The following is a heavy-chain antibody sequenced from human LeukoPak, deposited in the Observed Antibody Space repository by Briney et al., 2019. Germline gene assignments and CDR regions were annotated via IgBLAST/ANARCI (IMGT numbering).Heavy chain of an antibody. J-gene: IGHJ4*02. Sequence: ASVKVYCKASGYTFTSYVISWVRQAPGRGLEWMGWISAYNGNTNYAQNLQGRVTMTTDTSTSTAYMELRSLRSDDTAVYYCARVDYGGHSDFDYFDYWGQGTLVTVSS. CDR1: GYTFTSYV. CDR3: ARVDYGGHSDFDYFDY. V-gene: IGHV1-18*01. CDR2: ISAYNGNT. D-gene: IGHD4-23*01.